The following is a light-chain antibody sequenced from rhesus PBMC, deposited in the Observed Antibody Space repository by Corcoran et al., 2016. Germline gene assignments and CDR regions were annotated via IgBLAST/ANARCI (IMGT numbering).Light chain of an antibody. Sequence: EIVLTQSPAFRSVTLKEKVTITCQASQSIGSSFHWYQQKPDHSPQLLIKYASQSISGFPSRFSGSGSWTAFTPPINGLEAEDAATYYCQQISSFPLTFGGGTKVEVK. CDR3: QQISSFPLT. J-gene: IGKJ4*01. CDR2: YAS. V-gene: IGKV6-55*01. CDR1: QSIGSS.